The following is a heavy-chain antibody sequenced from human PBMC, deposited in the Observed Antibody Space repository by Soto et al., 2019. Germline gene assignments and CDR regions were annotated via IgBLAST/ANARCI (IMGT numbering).Heavy chain of an antibody. V-gene: IGHV1-18*01. D-gene: IGHD6-13*01. CDR3: AREIILDEQLVPWFDP. CDR2: INAGSGDT. Sequence: ASVKVSCKTSGYSFTSYGMNWVRQAPGQRLEWMGWINAGSGDTNYAQKLQGRVTMTTDTSTSTAYMELRSLRSDDTAVYYCAREIILDEQLVPWFDPWGQGTLVTVSS. CDR1: GYSFTSYG. J-gene: IGHJ5*02.